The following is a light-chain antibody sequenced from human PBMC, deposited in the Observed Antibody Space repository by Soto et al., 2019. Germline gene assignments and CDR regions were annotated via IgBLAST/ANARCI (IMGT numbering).Light chain of an antibody. CDR2: DVT. CDR1: SSDVGDYIY. CDR3: SSYTTSRSYV. V-gene: IGLV2-14*03. J-gene: IGLJ1*01. Sequence: QSVLTQPASLSGSPGQSITISCTGTSSDVGDYIYVSWYQHHPGKAPKLMIYDVTNRPSGVSNRFSGSKSGNTASLTISGLQAEDEADYYCSSYTTSRSYVFGTGTKVTVL.